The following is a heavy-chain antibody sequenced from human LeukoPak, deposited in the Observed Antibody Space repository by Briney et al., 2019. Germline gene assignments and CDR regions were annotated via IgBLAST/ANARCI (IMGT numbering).Heavy chain of an antibody. CDR3: ARHATGTTDY. Sequence: GESLQISCKGSGYSFTTYWIGWVRQMPGKGLGWMGRIDPSDSYTNYCPSFQGHVTISVDKSINTAYLQWSILKASDTAMYYCARHATGTTDYWGQGTLVTVSS. CDR1: GYSFTTYW. J-gene: IGHJ4*02. CDR2: IDPSDSYT. D-gene: IGHD1-1*01. V-gene: IGHV5-10-1*01.